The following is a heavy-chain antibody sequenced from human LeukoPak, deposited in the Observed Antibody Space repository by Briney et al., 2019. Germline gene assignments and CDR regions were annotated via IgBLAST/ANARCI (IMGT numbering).Heavy chain of an antibody. CDR3: ARAIFSRGWYLVDY. CDR2: ISTRIDYM. Sequence: PGGSLRLSCAASRFPFSSYSMNWVRRAPGRGLEWVSSISTRIDYMYYADSVKGRFTISRDNAKNSLYLQMNSLRAEDTAVYYCARAIFSRGWYLVDYWGQGTLVTVSS. CDR1: RFPFSSYS. V-gene: IGHV3-21*01. J-gene: IGHJ4*02. D-gene: IGHD6-19*01.